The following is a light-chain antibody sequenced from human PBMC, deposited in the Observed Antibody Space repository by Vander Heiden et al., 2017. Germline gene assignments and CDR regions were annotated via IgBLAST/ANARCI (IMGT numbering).Light chain of an antibody. V-gene: IGKV4-1*01. CDR2: WAS. CDR1: QSVLYSSNNMNY. J-gene: IGKJ4*01. Sequence: DIVMTQSPDSLAVSLGERATINCKSSQSVLYSSNNMNYLAWYQQKPGQPPKLLIYWASTRESVVPDRFSGSGSGTDFTLTISSLQAEDVAVYYCQQYYSTPLTFGGGTKVEIK. CDR3: QQYYSTPLT.